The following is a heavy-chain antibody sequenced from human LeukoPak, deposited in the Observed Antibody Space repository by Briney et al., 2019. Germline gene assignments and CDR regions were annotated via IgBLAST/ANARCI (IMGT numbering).Heavy chain of an antibody. D-gene: IGHD1-26*01. Sequence: GGSLRLSCAASGFTFSGYWMSWVRQAPGKGLEWVASIKRDGSEKYYVDSVKGRFTISRDNAKNSLFLQMNSLRAEDTAVYYCARDSLSGSQDYWGQGTLVTVSS. CDR2: IKRDGSEK. CDR1: GFTFSGYW. V-gene: IGHV3-7*01. CDR3: ARDSLSGSQDY. J-gene: IGHJ4*02.